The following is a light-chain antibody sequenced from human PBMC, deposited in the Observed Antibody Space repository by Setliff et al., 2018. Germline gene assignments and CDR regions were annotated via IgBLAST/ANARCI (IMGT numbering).Light chain of an antibody. J-gene: IGLJ1*01. CDR2: EVS. CDR3: GSYEGSNNEV. CDR1: SGDIDPYNY. Sequence: QSALAQPPSASGSPGQSVTISCTGTSGDIDPYNYVSWYQQHPGKAPKLLIYEVSKRPSGVPDRFSGSKSGNTAFLTVSGLQAEDEAEYFCGSYEGSNNEVFGSGTKVTVL. V-gene: IGLV2-8*01.